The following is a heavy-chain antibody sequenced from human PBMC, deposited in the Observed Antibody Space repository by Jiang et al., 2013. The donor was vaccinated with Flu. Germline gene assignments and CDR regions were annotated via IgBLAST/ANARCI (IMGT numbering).Heavy chain of an antibody. CDR3: ARARYYYDSSGYYDY. CDR1: GDSVSSDSAA. V-gene: IGHV6-1*01. J-gene: IGHJ4*02. D-gene: IGHD3-22*01. Sequence: SQTLSLTCAISGDSVSSDSAAWNWIRQSPSRGLEWLGRTYYRSKWFKGYAPSVKSRITINPDTSKNQFSLQLNSVTPEDAAVYYCARARYYYDSSGYYDYWGQGTLVTVSS. CDR2: TYYRSKWFK.